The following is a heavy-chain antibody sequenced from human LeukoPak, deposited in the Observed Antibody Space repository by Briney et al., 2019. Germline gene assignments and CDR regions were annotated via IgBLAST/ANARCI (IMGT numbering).Heavy chain of an antibody. D-gene: IGHD3-22*01. CDR1: GGSFSGYY. CDR3: ARGRRYYDSSGYYYRISHFDY. J-gene: IGHJ4*02. V-gene: IGHV4-34*01. CDR2: INHSGST. Sequence: SETLSLTCAVYGGSFSGYYWSWIRQPPGKGLEWIGEINHSGSTNYNPSLKSRVTISVDTSKNQFSLKLSSVAAADTAVYYCARGRRYYDSSGYYYRISHFDYWGQGTLVTVSS.